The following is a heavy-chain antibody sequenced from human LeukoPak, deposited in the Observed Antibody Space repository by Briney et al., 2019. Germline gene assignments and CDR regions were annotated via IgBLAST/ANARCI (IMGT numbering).Heavy chain of an antibody. D-gene: IGHD3-16*01. V-gene: IGHV4-61*02. Sequence: SQTLSLTCTVSGGSISSGSYYWSWIRQPAGKGLEWIGRVYTSGSTNYNPSLKSRVTISVDTSKNQFSLKLSSVPAADTAVYYCARDHHRWNLGWFDPWGQGTLVTVSS. CDR3: ARDHHRWNLGWFDP. J-gene: IGHJ5*02. CDR1: GGSISSGSYY. CDR2: VYTSGST.